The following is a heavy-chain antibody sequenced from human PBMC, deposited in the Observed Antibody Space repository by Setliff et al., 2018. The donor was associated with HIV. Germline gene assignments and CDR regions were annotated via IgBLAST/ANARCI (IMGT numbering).Heavy chain of an antibody. V-gene: IGHV3-49*04. CDR1: GFIFGDYT. J-gene: IGHJ4*02. D-gene: IGHD6-19*01. CDR2: IRSKAYGGTT. Sequence: GGSLRLSCTASGFIFGDYTMSWVRQAPGKGLEWVSFIRSKAYGGTTEYAASVKGRFTISRDDSKNIAYLQMNSLKTEDTAVYYCTRGSTVAAVDYWGQGTLVTVSS. CDR3: TRGSTVAAVDY.